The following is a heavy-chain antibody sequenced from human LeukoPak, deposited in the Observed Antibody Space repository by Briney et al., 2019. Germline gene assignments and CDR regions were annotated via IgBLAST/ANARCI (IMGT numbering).Heavy chain of an antibody. Sequence: SETLSLTCTVSGGSISSYYWSWIRQPPGKGLEWIGYIYYSGSTIYNPSLKSRVTISVDTSWTQFSLKVPSVTAADTAVYYCARGTSSGWYGFDFWGQGTLVTVSS. CDR1: GGSISSYY. V-gene: IGHV4-59*01. CDR3: ARGTSSGWYGFDF. CDR2: IYYSGST. J-gene: IGHJ4*02. D-gene: IGHD6-19*01.